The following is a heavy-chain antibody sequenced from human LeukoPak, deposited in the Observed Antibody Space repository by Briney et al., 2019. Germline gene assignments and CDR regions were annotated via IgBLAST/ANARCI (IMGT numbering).Heavy chain of an antibody. CDR3: ARGGDSCSSTSCYSNWFDP. CDR1: GYSFTSYW. V-gene: IGHV5-51*01. Sequence: GESLKISCKGSGYSFTSYWIGWVRQMPGKGLEWMGIIYPGDSDTRYSPSFQGQVTISADKSISTAYLQWSSLKASDTAMYYCARGGDSCSSTSCYSNWFDPWGQGTLVTVSS. D-gene: IGHD2-2*01. J-gene: IGHJ5*02. CDR2: IYPGDSDT.